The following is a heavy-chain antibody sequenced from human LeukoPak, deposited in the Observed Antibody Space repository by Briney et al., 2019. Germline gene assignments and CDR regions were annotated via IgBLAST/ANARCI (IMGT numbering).Heavy chain of an antibody. V-gene: IGHV3-64D*06. D-gene: IGHD6-19*01. CDR2: ISSNGGST. CDR3: VKDRIEGRSGWYYFDY. Sequence: GGSLRLSCAASGFTFTTCWMHWVRQAPGKGLEYVSAISSNGGSTYYADSVKGRFTISRDNSKNTLYLQMSSLRAEDTAVYYCVKDRIEGRSGWYYFDYWGQGTLVTVSS. J-gene: IGHJ4*02. CDR1: GFTFTTCW.